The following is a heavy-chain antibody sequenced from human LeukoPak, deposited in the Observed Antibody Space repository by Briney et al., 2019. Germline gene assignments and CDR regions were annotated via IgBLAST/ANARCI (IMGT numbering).Heavy chain of an antibody. Sequence: PGRSLRLSCAASGFTFSSYGMHWVRQAPGKGLEWVAVISYDGSNKYYADSVKGRFTISRDNSKNTLYLQMNSLRAEDTAVYYCAKDRDSSGWSDYWGQGTLVTVSS. V-gene: IGHV3-30*18. CDR2: ISYDGSNK. CDR1: GFTFSSYG. CDR3: AKDRDSSGWSDY. J-gene: IGHJ4*02. D-gene: IGHD6-19*01.